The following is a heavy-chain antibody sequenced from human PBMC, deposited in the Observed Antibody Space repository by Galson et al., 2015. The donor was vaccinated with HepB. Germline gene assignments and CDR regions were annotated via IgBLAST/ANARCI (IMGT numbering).Heavy chain of an antibody. D-gene: IGHD6-19*01. V-gene: IGHV3-23*01. CDR1: GFTFSSYA. J-gene: IGHJ4*02. CDR2: ISGSGGST. Sequence: SLRLSCAASGFTFSSYAMSWVRQAPGKGLEWVSAISGSGGSTYYADSVKGRFTISRDNSKNTLYLQMNSLRAEDTAVYYCAKDQAGGAVAGIGKVGRTPQRAYYFDYWGQGTLVTVSS. CDR3: AKDQAGGAVAGIGKVGRTPQRAYYFDY.